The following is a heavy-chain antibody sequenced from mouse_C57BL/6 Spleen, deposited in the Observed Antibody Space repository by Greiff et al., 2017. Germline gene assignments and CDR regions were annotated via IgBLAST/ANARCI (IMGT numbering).Heavy chain of an antibody. J-gene: IGHJ4*01. CDR3: ARSGSTMVTTKAMDY. CDR1: GYTFTSYW. V-gene: IGHV1-55*01. D-gene: IGHD2-2*01. CDR2: IYPGSGST. Sequence: VQLQQSGAELVKPGASVKMSCKASGYTFTSYWITWVKQRPGQGLEWIGDIYPGSGSTNYNEKFKSKATLTVDTSSSTAYMQLSSLTSEDSAVYYCARSGSTMVTTKAMDYWGQGTSVTVSS.